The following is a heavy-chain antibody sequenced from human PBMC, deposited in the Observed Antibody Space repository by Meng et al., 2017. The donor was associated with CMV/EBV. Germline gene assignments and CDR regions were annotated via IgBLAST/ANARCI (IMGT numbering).Heavy chain of an antibody. V-gene: IGHV3-53*01. J-gene: IGHJ4*02. CDR2: IYSGGTS. CDR3: ATGLGEDGDYTGDF. D-gene: IGHD4-17*01. CDR1: GLTVSSTY. Sequence: GEPLKISCVVSGLTVSSTYMSWVRQAPGKGLEWVSVIYSGGTSYHADSVKGRFTISRDNSKNTVFLQMNSLRAEDTAVYYCATGLGEDGDYTGDFWGQGTLVTVSS.